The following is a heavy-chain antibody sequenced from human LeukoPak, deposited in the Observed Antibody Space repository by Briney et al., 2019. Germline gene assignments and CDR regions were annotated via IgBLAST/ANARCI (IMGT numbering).Heavy chain of an antibody. Sequence: PGGSLRLSCAASGFTLSSYEMNWVRQAPGKGLEWVSSISSSSSYIYYADSVKGRFTISRDNAKNSLYLQMNSLRAEDMAVYYCARGSAAGEYYYYYYGMDVWGQGTTVTVSS. J-gene: IGHJ6*02. D-gene: IGHD6-13*01. CDR1: GFTLSSYE. CDR3: ARGSAAGEYYYYYYGMDV. CDR2: ISSSSSYI. V-gene: IGHV3-21*01.